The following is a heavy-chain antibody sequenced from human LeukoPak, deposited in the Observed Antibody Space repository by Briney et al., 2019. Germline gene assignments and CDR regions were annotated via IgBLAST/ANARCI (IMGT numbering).Heavy chain of an antibody. CDR1: GGSISSSSYY. V-gene: IGHV4-39*07. J-gene: IGHJ3*02. D-gene: IGHD3-22*01. CDR3: ARDLYYYDSSGYLVGDAFDI. Sequence: PSETLSLTCTVSGGSISSSSYYWGWIRQPPGKGLEWIGEINHSGSTNYNPSLKSRVTISVDTSKNQFSLKLSSVTAADTAVYYCARDLYYYDSSGYLVGDAFDIWGQGTMVTVSS. CDR2: INHSGST.